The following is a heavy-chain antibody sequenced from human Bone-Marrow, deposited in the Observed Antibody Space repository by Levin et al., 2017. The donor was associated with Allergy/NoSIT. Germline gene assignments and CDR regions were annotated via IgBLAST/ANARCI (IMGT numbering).Heavy chain of an antibody. CDR1: GGSISSGGYS. J-gene: IGHJ4*02. V-gene: IGHV4-30-2*01. CDR2: IYHSGST. Sequence: SCAVSGGSISSGGYSWSWIRQPPGKGLEWIGYIYHSGSTYYNPSLKSRVTISVDRSKNQFSLKLSSVTAADTAVYYCARGSIYWGQGTLVTVSS. CDR3: ARGSIY.